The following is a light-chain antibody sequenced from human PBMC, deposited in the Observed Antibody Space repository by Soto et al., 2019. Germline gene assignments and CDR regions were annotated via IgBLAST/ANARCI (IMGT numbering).Light chain of an antibody. CDR1: QGISSY. J-gene: IGKJ4*01. CDR3: QHLNSYTLP. V-gene: IGKV1-9*01. CDR2: AAS. Sequence: DIQLTQSPSFLSASVGDRVTITCRASQGISSYLAWYQQKPGKAPKLLIYAASTLQSGVPSRLRGSRSRTEFTLTISSLQPEDIATYYCQHLNSYTLPFSEGTKVEIK.